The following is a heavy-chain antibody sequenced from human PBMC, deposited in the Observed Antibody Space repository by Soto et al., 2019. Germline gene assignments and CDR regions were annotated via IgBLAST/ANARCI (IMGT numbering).Heavy chain of an antibody. J-gene: IGHJ5*01. CDR3: ARGHECRVVVICFDF. Sequence: PGGSLRLSCAASGFTFSDNYMSWIRRAPGKGLEWVSYISSSGTTIYYGDSVKGRFTISRDNAKNSLYLQMNSLRAEDTAIYYCARGHECRVVVICFDFCGQGSPFTVCS. V-gene: IGHV3-11*01. CDR2: ISSSGTTI. CDR1: GFTFSDNY. D-gene: IGHD3-22*01.